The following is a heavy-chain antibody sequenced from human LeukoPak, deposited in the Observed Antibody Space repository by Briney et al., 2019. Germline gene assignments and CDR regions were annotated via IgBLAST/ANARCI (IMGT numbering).Heavy chain of an antibody. Sequence: GGSLRLSCAASGFTFSSYGMHWVRQAPGKGLEWVAVISYDGSNKYYADSVKGRFTISRDNSKNTLYLQMNSLRAEDTAVYYCAKEMAGTPGSFYYYGMDVWGQGTTVTVSS. CDR3: AKEMAGTPGSFYYYGMDV. V-gene: IGHV3-30*18. D-gene: IGHD3-10*01. CDR1: GFTFSSYG. J-gene: IGHJ6*02. CDR2: ISYDGSNK.